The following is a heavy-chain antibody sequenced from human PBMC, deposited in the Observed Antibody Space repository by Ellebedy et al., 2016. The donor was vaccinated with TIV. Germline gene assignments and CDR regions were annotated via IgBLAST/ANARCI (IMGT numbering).Heavy chain of an antibody. CDR3: ARDIPVTTYYLDY. D-gene: IGHD4-17*01. V-gene: IGHV3-48*02. Sequence: GESLKISCAASGFNFNSYSMNWVRQAPGKGLEWVSYISSSSGTIYYADSVKGRFTISRDNAKNSLYLQMNSLRDEDTGVYYCARDIPVTTYYLDYWGQGTLVTVSS. CDR1: GFNFNSYS. CDR2: ISSSSGTI. J-gene: IGHJ4*02.